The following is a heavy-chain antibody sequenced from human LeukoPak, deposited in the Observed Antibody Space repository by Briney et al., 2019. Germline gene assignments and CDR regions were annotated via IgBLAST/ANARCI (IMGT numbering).Heavy chain of an antibody. CDR3: ASPGMTYYYDSSAYYFDY. J-gene: IGHJ4*02. CDR2: IYYSGST. Sequence: SETLSLTCTVSGGSISSYYWSWIRQPPGKGLEWIGSIYYSGSTYYNPSLKSRVTISVDTSRNQFSLKLSSVTAADTAVYYCASPGMTYYYDSSAYYFDYWGQGTLVTVSS. CDR1: GGSISSYY. D-gene: IGHD3-22*01. V-gene: IGHV4-39*01.